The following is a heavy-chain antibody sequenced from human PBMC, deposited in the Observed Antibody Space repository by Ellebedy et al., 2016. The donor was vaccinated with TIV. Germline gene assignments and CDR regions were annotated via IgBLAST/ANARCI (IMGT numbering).Heavy chain of an antibody. D-gene: IGHD3-10*01. Sequence: GESLKISCAASGFTVSNNYMSWVRQAPGKGLEWVSLIYSGGSTHYADSVKGRFTISRDNSKNTLYLQMNSLGPEDTAVYYCVSRPRGWGQGTLVTVTS. CDR3: VSRPRG. J-gene: IGHJ4*02. CDR2: IYSGGST. CDR1: GFTVSNNY. V-gene: IGHV3-53*01.